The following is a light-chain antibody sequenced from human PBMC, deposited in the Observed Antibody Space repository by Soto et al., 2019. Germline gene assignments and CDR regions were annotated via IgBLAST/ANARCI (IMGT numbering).Light chain of an antibody. Sequence: QSVLTQPPSVSAAPGQKVTMSCSGSSSNIGSNFVSWYQHPPGTAPNLLIYENNRRRSGVSDRFSGSKSGTSATLDITGLQTGDEADYCCATWDSSLSVVVFGGGTKVTVL. CDR1: SSNIGSNF. J-gene: IGLJ3*02. CDR2: ENN. V-gene: IGLV1-51*02. CDR3: ATWDSSLSVVV.